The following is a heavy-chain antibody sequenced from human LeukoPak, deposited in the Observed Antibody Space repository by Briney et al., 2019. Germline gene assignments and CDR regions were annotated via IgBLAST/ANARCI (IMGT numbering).Heavy chain of an antibody. CDR1: EFTFSTYW. Sequence: GGSLRLSCAASEFTFSTYWMHWVRQAPGKGLEWVSAISGSGGSTYYADSVKGRFTISRDNSKNTLYLQMNSLRAEDTAVYYCALTGIAAAGTVDYWGQGTLVTVSS. CDR3: ALTGIAAAGTVDY. D-gene: IGHD6-13*01. CDR2: ISGSGGST. V-gene: IGHV3-23*01. J-gene: IGHJ4*02.